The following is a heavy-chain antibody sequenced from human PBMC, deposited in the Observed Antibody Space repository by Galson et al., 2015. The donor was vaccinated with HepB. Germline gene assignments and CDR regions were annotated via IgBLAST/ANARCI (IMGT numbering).Heavy chain of an antibody. V-gene: IGHV3-49*04. CDR2: IRSKAYGGTT. D-gene: IGHD1-26*01. CDR3: TRAVGGSTALLVY. J-gene: IGHJ4*02. Sequence: SLRLSCAASGFTFGDYAMSWVRQAPGKGLEWVGFIRSKAYGGTTEYAASVKGRFTISRDDSKSIAYLQMNSLKTEDTAVYYCTRAVGGSTALLVYWGQGTLVTVSS. CDR1: GFTFGDYA.